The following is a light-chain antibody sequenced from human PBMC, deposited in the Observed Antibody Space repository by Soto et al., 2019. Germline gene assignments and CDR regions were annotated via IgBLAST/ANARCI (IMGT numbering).Light chain of an antibody. CDR3: CSYAGRSTSWV. CDR1: SSDVGSYNL. V-gene: IGLV2-23*01. Sequence: QSVLTQPASVSGSPGQSITISCTGTSSDVGSYNLVSWYQQHPGKAPKLMIYEGSKRPSGVSNRFSGSKSGNTASLTISGLQAEDEADYYCCSYAGRSTSWVFGGGTNLTVL. CDR2: EGS. J-gene: IGLJ3*02.